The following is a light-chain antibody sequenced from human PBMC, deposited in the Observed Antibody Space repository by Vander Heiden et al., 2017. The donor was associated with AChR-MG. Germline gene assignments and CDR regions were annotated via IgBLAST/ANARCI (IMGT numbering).Light chain of an antibody. CDR1: QGVGSF. CDR2: VAS. CDR3: QHRRA. J-gene: IGKJ5*01. V-gene: IGKV3-11*01. Sequence: EIVLTQSPATVPLSPGERATLSCRTSQGVGSFLAWYQQKPGQAPRLLMSVASTRATGIPARFSGSGSGTDFTLTISSLEPEDFAVYYCQHRRAFGQGTRLEIK.